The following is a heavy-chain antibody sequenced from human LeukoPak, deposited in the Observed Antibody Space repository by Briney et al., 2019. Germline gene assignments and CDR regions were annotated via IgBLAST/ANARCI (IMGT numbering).Heavy chain of an antibody. CDR3: AKDRPNYYESNGHYYRRDGDY. CDR2: ISSRSDYT. CDR1: GFTFSIYA. J-gene: IGHJ4*02. V-gene: IGHV3-23*01. D-gene: IGHD3-22*01. Sequence: GGSLRLSCAASGFTFSIYAMSWVRQAPGKGLEWVSSISSRSDYTYYEDSEKRRFTISRDNSQNTLYLQMNSLRAEDTAIYYCAKDRPNYYESNGHYYRRDGDYWGQGTLVTVSS.